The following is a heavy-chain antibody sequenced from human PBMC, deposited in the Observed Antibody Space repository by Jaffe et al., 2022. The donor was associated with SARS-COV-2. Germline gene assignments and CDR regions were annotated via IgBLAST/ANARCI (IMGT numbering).Heavy chain of an antibody. Sequence: QVQLQESGPGLVKPSETLSLTCTVSGGSISSYYWSWIRQPPGKGLEWIGYIYYSGSTNYNPSLKSRVTISVDTSKNQFSLKLSSVTAADTAVYYCARAPGLDWSMDVWGQGTTVTVSS. V-gene: IGHV4-59*01. CDR2: IYYSGST. D-gene: IGHD3-9*01. J-gene: IGHJ6*02. CDR1: GGSISSYY. CDR3: ARAPGLDWSMDV.